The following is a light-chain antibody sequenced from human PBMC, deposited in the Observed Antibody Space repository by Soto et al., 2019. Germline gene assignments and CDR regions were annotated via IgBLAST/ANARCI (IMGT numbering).Light chain of an antibody. CDR3: SSFAVSPVV. V-gene: IGLV2-8*01. J-gene: IGLJ2*01. CDR1: GIDDYDYNY. CDR2: EVN. Sequence: QSVLTQPPSASGSPGQSVTIPCTGTGIDDYDYNYVSWYQQHPGKVPKLIIYEVNKRPSGVPDRFSGFKSGSTASLTVSGLQAEDEADYYCSSFAVSPVVFGGGTKLTVL.